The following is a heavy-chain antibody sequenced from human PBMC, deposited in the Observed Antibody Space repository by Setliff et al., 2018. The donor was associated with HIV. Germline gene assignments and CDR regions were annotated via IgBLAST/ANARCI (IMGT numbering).Heavy chain of an antibody. CDR2: IGGSTGST. D-gene: IGHD3-10*01. V-gene: IGHV3-23*01. J-gene: IGHJ6*03. Sequence: PGGSLRLSCAASGFTFSSYWMHWVRQAPGKGLEWVSAIGGSTGSTYYADSVKGRFTISTDNSKNTLYLQMNSLRAEDTAVYYCARDDHGALMGVIIRYYYMDVWGKGTTVTVSS. CDR1: GFTFSSYW. CDR3: ARDDHGALMGVIIRYYYMDV.